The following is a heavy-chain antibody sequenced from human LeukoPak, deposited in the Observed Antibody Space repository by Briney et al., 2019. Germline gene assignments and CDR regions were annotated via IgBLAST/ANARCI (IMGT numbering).Heavy chain of an antibody. J-gene: IGHJ4*02. V-gene: IGHV3-74*01. CDR3: ATPGGSSGPFDY. D-gene: IGHD3-22*01. CDR2: INSDGSST. Sequence: GGSLRLSCAASGFTFSSYWMHWVRQAPGKGLVWVSRINSDGSSTSHADSVKGRFTISRDNAKNTLYLQMNSLRAEDTAVYYCATPGGSSGPFDYWGQGTLVTVSS. CDR1: GFTFSSYW.